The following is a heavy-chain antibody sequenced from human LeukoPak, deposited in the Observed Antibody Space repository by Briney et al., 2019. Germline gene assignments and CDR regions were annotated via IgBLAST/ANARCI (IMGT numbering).Heavy chain of an antibody. D-gene: IGHD4-17*01. CDR2: MNPYSGDR. V-gene: IGHV1-8*03. Sequence: ASLNLSCTPSGYTFTTYHINWVRQAPGQGLEWLGWMNPYSGDRGYAQKFQGRLSITSDTSISTAYMELSSLRSDDTAVYFCARTTSLTTSGYDYWGQGTLVTVSS. J-gene: IGHJ4*02. CDR3: ARTTSLTTSGYDY. CDR1: GYTFTTYH.